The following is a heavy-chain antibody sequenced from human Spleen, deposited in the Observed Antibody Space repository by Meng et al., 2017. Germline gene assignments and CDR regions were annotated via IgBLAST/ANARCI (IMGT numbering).Heavy chain of an antibody. J-gene: IGHJ4*02. CDR3: ARDPSRHSTAWSYGGFDS. D-gene: IGHD6-19*01. V-gene: IGHV4-59*12. CDR1: GASINDYY. CDR2: IYHSGSS. Sequence: SETLSLTCTVSGASINDYYWSWIRQPPGKGLEWIGYIYHSGSSEYNPSLKSRVTMSVDTSKNQFSLKLNSVTAADTAVYYCARDPSRHSTAWSYGGFDSWGQGTLVTVSS.